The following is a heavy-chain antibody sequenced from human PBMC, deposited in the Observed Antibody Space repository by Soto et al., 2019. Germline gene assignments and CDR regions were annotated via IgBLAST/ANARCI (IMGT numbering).Heavy chain of an antibody. D-gene: IGHD3-10*01. CDR3: ARTDYGTAYFDP. J-gene: IGHJ5*02. V-gene: IGHV4-30-4*01. CDR1: GDSTSSGNHY. CDR2: IFYSGTA. Sequence: TLSLTCTVSGDSTSSGNHYWSWIRQPPGKGLEWIGYIFYSGTAYYNPSLKSRLTISVDTSKNQFSLKLSSVTAADTAVYYCARTDYGTAYFDPWGQGSLVTVSS.